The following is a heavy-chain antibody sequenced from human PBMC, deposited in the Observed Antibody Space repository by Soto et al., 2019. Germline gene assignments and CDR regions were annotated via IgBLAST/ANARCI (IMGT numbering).Heavy chain of an antibody. Sequence: SETLSLTCAVSGDSISNGYYWAWIRQPPGKGLEWVASIYHTGTTYYNPSLTSRVTISVDTSKNQFSLRLSSVTAADTAVYYCARAWELLTIDYWGQGTLVTVSS. CDR2: IYHTGTT. V-gene: IGHV4-38-2*01. CDR3: ARAWELLTIDY. D-gene: IGHD1-26*01. J-gene: IGHJ4*02. CDR1: GDSISNGYY.